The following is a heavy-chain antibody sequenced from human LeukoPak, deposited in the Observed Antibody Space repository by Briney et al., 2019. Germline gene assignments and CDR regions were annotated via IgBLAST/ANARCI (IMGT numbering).Heavy chain of an antibody. V-gene: IGHV3-30*03. Sequence: PGGSLRLSCAASGFTFSNYGIHWVRQAPGKGLEWVAVISYDGSNKYYADSVKGRFTISRDNSKNTLYLQMNSLRAEDTAVYYCARGPVEMATISFDYWGQGTLVTVSS. CDR2: ISYDGSNK. J-gene: IGHJ4*02. CDR1: GFTFSNYG. CDR3: ARGPVEMATISFDY. D-gene: IGHD5-24*01.